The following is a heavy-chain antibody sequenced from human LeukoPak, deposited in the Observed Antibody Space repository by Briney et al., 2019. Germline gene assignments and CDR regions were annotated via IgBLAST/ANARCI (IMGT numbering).Heavy chain of an antibody. Sequence: GGSLRLSCAASGFTFGSYWMHWVRQAPGKGLVWVSRINSDGSSTSYADSVKGRFTISRDNAKNTLYLQMNSLRAEDTAVYYCARDYYYDSSGYTFDYWGQGTLVTVSS. CDR3: ARDYYYDSSGYTFDY. D-gene: IGHD3-22*01. CDR2: INSDGSST. J-gene: IGHJ4*02. CDR1: GFTFGSYW. V-gene: IGHV3-74*01.